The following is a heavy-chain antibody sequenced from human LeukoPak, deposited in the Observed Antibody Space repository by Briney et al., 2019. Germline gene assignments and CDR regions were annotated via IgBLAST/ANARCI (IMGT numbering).Heavy chain of an antibody. CDR3: ARQLYSGYDPDY. Sequence: GASLQISCKGSGSSFTSYWISWVRQLPGKGLEWMGRIDPSDSYTNYSPSFQGHVTISADKSISTAYLQWSSLKASDTAMYYCARQLYSGYDPDYWGQGTLVTVSS. D-gene: IGHD5-12*01. J-gene: IGHJ4*02. CDR2: IDPSDSYT. CDR1: GSSFTSYW. V-gene: IGHV5-10-1*01.